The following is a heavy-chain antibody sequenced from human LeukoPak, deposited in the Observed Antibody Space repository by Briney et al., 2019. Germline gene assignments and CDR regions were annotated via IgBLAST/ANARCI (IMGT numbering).Heavy chain of an antibody. D-gene: IGHD3-10*01. Sequence: SENLSLTCTVSGGSISSYYWSWIRQPPGKGLEWIGYIYTSGSTNYNPSLKSRVTISVDTSKNQFSLKLSSVTAADTAVYYCARHDSRPGVLTNWFDPWGQGTLVTVSS. CDR3: ARHDSRPGVLTNWFDP. V-gene: IGHV4-4*09. CDR2: IYTSGST. CDR1: GGSISSYY. J-gene: IGHJ5*02.